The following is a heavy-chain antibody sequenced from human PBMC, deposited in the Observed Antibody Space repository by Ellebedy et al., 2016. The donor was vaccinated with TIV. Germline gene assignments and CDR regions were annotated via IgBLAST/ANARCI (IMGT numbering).Heavy chain of an antibody. Sequence: GGSLRLXXAASGFTFSSYWMSWVRQAPGKGLEWVANIKQDGSEKYYVDSVKGRFTISRDNAKNSLYLQMNSLRAEDTAVYYCASQVDQLLGAFDIWGQGTMVTVSS. CDR1: GFTFSSYW. V-gene: IGHV3-7*01. D-gene: IGHD2-2*01. CDR2: IKQDGSEK. CDR3: ASQVDQLLGAFDI. J-gene: IGHJ3*02.